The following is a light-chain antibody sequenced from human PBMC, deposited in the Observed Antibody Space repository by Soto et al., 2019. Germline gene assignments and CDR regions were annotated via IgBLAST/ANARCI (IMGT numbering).Light chain of an antibody. Sequence: DIGLTQSPSSLSSSVGGVFTITCRASQSISNSLNWYQQRPGRAPKLLIYAASTLQSGVPSRFSGSGSGTDFTLTISNLQPEDFATYYCQHFYPTPPVTFGQGTRLEIK. J-gene: IGKJ5*01. CDR3: QHFYPTPPVT. V-gene: IGKV1-39*01. CDR2: AAS. CDR1: QSISNS.